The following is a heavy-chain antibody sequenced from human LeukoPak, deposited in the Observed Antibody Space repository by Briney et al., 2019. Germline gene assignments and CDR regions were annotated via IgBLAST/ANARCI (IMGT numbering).Heavy chain of an antibody. Sequence: GGSLRLSCAASGFTFSSYSMNWVRQAPGKGLEWVSCISSSSSTIYYADSVKGRFTISRDNAKNSLYLQMNSLRAEDTAVYYCAREHSPWGQGTLVTVSS. CDR3: AREHSP. CDR2: ISSSSSTI. V-gene: IGHV3-48*01. CDR1: GFTFSSYS. D-gene: IGHD2-21*01. J-gene: IGHJ5*02.